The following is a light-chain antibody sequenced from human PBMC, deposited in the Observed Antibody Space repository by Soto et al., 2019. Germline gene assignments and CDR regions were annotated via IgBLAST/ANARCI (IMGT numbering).Light chain of an antibody. CDR3: TSYTTSGTYV. J-gene: IGLJ1*01. CDR1: SSDVGAYDF. CDR2: EVT. Sequence: QSVLTQPASVSGSPGQSITISCSGTSSDVGAYDFVSWYQHHSGKAPKLIISEVTDRPSAVSSRFSGSKSGNTASLTISGLQAEDEADYYCTSYTTSGTYVFGTGTRSPS. V-gene: IGLV2-14*01.